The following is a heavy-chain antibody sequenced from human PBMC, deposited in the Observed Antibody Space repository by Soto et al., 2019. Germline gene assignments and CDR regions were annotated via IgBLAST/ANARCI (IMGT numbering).Heavy chain of an antibody. V-gene: IGHV4-4*02. CDR1: GGSISSSNW. D-gene: IGHD1-26*01. Sequence: QVQLQESGPGLVKPSGTLSLTCAVSGGSISSSNWWSWVRQPPGKGLEWIGEIYHSGSTNYNPSLKSXXTXSXGKSKNQCSLKLSSVTAADTAVYYCARAGSYGPLAYWGQGTLVTVSS. J-gene: IGHJ4*02. CDR2: IYHSGST. CDR3: ARAGSYGPLAY.